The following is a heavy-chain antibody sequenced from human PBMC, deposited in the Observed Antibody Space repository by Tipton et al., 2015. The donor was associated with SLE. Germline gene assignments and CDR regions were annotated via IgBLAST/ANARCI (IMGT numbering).Heavy chain of an antibody. Sequence: TLSLTCSVSGVSIGSYYWSWIRQPPGKGLEWIGYIHYSGSTNYNPSLGSRVTMSVDTSNNQFSLRLSSVTAADTAVYYCARTEWYQSFDYWGQGTLVTVSS. J-gene: IGHJ4*02. V-gene: IGHV4-59*07. CDR1: GVSIGSYY. CDR3: ARTEWYQSFDY. D-gene: IGHD2-2*01. CDR2: IHYSGST.